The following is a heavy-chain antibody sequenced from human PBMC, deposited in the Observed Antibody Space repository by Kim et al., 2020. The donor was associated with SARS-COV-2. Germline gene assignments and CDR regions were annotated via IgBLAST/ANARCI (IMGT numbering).Heavy chain of an antibody. Sequence: ASVKVSCKASGYSFATYGISWVRQAPGQGLEWMGWISAYKGNTNYAQKVQGRVTMTTDTSTNTAYMELRSLRSDDTAVYYCARDRGDYGDYVGPYYFDCWGQGTLVTVSS. CDR2: ISAYKGNT. CDR1: GYSFATYG. V-gene: IGHV1-18*04. D-gene: IGHD4-17*01. J-gene: IGHJ4*02. CDR3: ARDRGDYGDYVGPYYFDC.